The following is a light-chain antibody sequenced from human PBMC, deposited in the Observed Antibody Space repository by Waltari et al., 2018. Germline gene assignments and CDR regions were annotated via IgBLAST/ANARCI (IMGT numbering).Light chain of an antibody. CDR3: QQRKSWPLT. V-gene: IGKV3-11*01. J-gene: IGKJ4*01. CDR1: QSVDYY. CDR2: DAS. Sequence: EIVLTQSPATLSLSPGQRATLSCWASQSVDYYLAWYQQKPGQAPRCLIYDASNRATGIPDRFSGGGSGTDFTLSISSLEPEDFAVYFCQQRKSWPLTFGGGTKVEIK.